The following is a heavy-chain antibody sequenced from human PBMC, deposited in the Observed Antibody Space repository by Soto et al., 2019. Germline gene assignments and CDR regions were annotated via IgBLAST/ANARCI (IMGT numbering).Heavy chain of an antibody. CDR3: ARVELVPAAIYYFDY. V-gene: IGHV3-66*01. Sequence: GGSLRLSCAASGFTVSSNYMSWVRQAPGKGLEWVSVIYSGGSTYYADSVKGRFTISRDNSKNTLYLQMNSLRAEDTAVYYCARVELVPAAIYYFDYWSQGTLVTVSS. J-gene: IGHJ4*02. CDR1: GFTVSSNY. CDR2: IYSGGST. D-gene: IGHD2-2*02.